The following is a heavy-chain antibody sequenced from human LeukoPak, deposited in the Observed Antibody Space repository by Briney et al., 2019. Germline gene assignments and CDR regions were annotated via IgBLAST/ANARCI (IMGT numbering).Heavy chain of an antibody. D-gene: IGHD3-10*01. Sequence: QPGRSLRLSCAASGFTFDDYAMHWVRQAPGKGLEWVSAISGSGGSTYYADFVKGRFTFSRDNSKNTLYLQMNSLRAEDTAVYYCAKRGEGKYFQHWGQGTLVTVSS. CDR3: AKRGEGKYFQH. V-gene: IGHV3-23*01. CDR1: GFTFDDYA. CDR2: ISGSGGST. J-gene: IGHJ1*01.